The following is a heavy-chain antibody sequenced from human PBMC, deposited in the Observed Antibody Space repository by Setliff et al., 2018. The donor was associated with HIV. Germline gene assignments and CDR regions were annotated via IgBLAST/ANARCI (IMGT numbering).Heavy chain of an antibody. D-gene: IGHD3-3*01. CDR2: INHSGST. V-gene: IGHV4-34*01. J-gene: IGHJ5*02. CDR3: ARDRRSIFGVDTKNWFDP. Sequence: SETLSLTCAVYGGSFSDYYWSWIRQPPGKGLEWIGEINHSGSTNYNASLKSRVIISGDTSKKQFSLRLSSVTVADTAVYYCARDRRSIFGVDTKNWFDPWGQGTLVTSPQ. CDR1: GGSFSDYY.